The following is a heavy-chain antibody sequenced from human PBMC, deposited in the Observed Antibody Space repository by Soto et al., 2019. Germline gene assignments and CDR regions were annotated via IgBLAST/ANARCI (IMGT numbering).Heavy chain of an antibody. D-gene: IGHD4-17*01. Sequence: GGSLRLSCAASGFTFSNHAMSWVRQAPGKGLEWVSAIIAGGGATYNADSVKGRFAISRDNSKNTLYLQMNSLRAEDTAVYYCAKYGGAYYKYYAMDAWGQGTTVTVSS. CDR3: AKYGGAYYKYYAMDA. CDR2: IIAGGGAT. J-gene: IGHJ6*02. CDR1: GFTFSNHA. V-gene: IGHV3-23*01.